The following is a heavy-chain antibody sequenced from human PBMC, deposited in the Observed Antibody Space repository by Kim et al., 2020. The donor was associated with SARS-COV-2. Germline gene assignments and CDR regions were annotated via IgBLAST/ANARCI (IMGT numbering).Heavy chain of an antibody. CDR3: AGPRDAFDL. CDR1: GFTFSSYA. J-gene: IGHJ3*01. V-gene: IGHV3-23*01. Sequence: GGSLRLSCAASGFTFSSYAMRWVRQAPGKGLEWVSAISGSGGRPYYADSVKGRFTISRDNSKNTLYLQMNSLRAEDTAVYYCAGPRDAFDLWGEETMVTLSS. CDR2: ISGSGGRP.